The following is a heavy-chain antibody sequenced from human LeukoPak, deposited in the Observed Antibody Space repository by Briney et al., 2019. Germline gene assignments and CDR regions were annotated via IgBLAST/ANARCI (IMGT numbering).Heavy chain of an antibody. CDR2: ISSSSSYI. CDR3: ATDNAR. D-gene: IGHD6-6*01. Sequence: GGSLRLSCAASGFNLSTNSMNWVRQAPGKGLEWVSSISSSSSYIYHPHPVKGRFTISRDNAKNSLFLQMNSLRAEDTAVYYCATDNARWGQGTLVTVSS. J-gene: IGHJ4*02. CDR1: GFNLSTNS. V-gene: IGHV3-21*01.